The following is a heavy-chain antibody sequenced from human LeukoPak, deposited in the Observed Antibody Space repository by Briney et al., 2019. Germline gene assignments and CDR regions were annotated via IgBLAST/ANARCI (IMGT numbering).Heavy chain of an antibody. CDR1: GYTFTSYG. D-gene: IGHD3-22*01. CDR2: TSAYNGNT. V-gene: IGHV1-18*01. Sequence: ASVKVSCKASGYTFTSYGISWVRQAPGQGLEWMGWTSAYNGNTNYAQKLQGRVTMTTDTSTSTAYMELRSLRSDDTAVYYCARVEDYYDSSGYYYFDYWGQGTLVTVSS. CDR3: ARVEDYYDSSGYYYFDY. J-gene: IGHJ4*02.